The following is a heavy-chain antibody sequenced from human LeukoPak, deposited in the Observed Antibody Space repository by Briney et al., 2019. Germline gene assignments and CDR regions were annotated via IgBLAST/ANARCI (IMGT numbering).Heavy chain of an antibody. D-gene: IGHD1-14*01. J-gene: IGHJ4*02. CDR2: INPNSGDT. CDR1: GYRFTDYF. Sequence: ASVKVSCKASGYRFTDYFMHWVRQAPGQGLEWMGWINPNSGDTDYAQKFQGRVTLTRDASIGTAYMELTRLRSDDTAVYYCATPTERPLPDYWGQGTLVTVSS. CDR3: ATPTERPLPDY. V-gene: IGHV1-2*02.